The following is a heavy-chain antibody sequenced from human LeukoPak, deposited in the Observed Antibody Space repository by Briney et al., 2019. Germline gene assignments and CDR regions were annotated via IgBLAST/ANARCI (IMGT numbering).Heavy chain of an antibody. CDR3: AKDYCSSTTCYYNY. Sequence: GGSLRLSCAASGFAFADYAMHWVRQAPGKGLEWVSGISWNSGNIGYADSVKGRFTISRDNAKNSLFLQMNSLRAEDTALYYCAKDYCSSTTCYYNYWGQGTLVTVSS. CDR2: ISWNSGNI. J-gene: IGHJ4*02. CDR1: GFAFADYA. D-gene: IGHD2-2*01. V-gene: IGHV3-9*01.